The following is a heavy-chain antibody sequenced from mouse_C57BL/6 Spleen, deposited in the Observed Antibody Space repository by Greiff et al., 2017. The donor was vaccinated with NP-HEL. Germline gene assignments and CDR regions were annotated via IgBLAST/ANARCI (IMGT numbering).Heavy chain of an antibody. Sequence: EVMLVESGGGLVKPGGSLKLSCAASGFTFSDYGMHWVRQAPEKGLEWVAYISSGSSTIYYADTVKGRFTISRDNAKNTLFLQMTSLRSEDTAMYYCARGGYSYDMDYWGQGTSVTVSS. CDR2: ISSGSSTI. V-gene: IGHV5-17*01. CDR1: GFTFSDYG. D-gene: IGHD2-3*01. CDR3: ARGGYSYDMDY. J-gene: IGHJ4*01.